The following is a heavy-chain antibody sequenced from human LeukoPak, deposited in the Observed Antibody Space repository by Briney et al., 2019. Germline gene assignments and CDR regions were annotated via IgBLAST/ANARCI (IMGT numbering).Heavy chain of an antibody. CDR3: ARVEDVTTVTFFDY. V-gene: IGHV1-69*13. CDR1: GGTFSSYA. D-gene: IGHD4-11*01. Sequence: GASVKVSCKASGGTFSSYAISWVRQAPGQGLEWMGGIIPIFGTANYAQQFQGRVTITADESTSTAYMELSSLRSEDTAVYYCARVEDVTTVTFFDYWGQGTLVTVSS. CDR2: IIPIFGTA. J-gene: IGHJ4*02.